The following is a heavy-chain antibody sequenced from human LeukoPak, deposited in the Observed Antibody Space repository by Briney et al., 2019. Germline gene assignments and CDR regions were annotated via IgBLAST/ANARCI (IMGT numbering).Heavy chain of an antibody. J-gene: IGHJ6*03. D-gene: IGHD6-13*01. V-gene: IGHV3-7*01. CDR1: GFTFSSYW. CDR2: IKKDGSDK. Sequence: GGSLRLSCAASGFTFSSYWMSWVRQAPGKGLEWVASIKKDGSDKYYVDSVKGRFTISRDNAKTSLYLQMNSLRAEDTAVDCCARLGIAAAGPTHHYYYYYYYMDVWGKGTTVTISS. CDR3: ARLGIAAAGPTHHYYYYYYYMDV.